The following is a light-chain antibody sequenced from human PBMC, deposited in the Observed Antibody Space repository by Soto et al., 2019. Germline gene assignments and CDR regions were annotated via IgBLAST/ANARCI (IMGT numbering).Light chain of an antibody. CDR2: DDN. CDR3: ATWDSSLSAVV. Sequence: QSVLTQPPSVSAAPGQRVSISCSGGSSNIGNNFVSWYQQLPGTAPKLLIYDDNNRPSGIPDRISGSKSGASATRGITGLQTGDEADYYCATWDSSLSAVVFGGGTTLTVL. CDR1: SSNIGNNF. J-gene: IGLJ2*01. V-gene: IGLV1-51*01.